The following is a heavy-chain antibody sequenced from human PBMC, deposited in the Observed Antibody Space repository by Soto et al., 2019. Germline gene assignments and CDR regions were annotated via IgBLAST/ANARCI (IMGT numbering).Heavy chain of an antibody. V-gene: IGHV4-34*09. J-gene: IGHJ6*02. CDR3: ARKGNYYYGMDV. Sequence: QVQLQESGPGLVKPSQTLSLTCAVYGGSFSGYYWSWIRQPPGKGLEWIGEINHSGSTNYNPSLKSRVTISVDTSKNQFSLKLSSVTAADTAVYYCARKGNYYYGMDVWGQGTTVTVSS. CDR1: GGSFSGYY. CDR2: INHSGST. D-gene: IGHD3-10*01.